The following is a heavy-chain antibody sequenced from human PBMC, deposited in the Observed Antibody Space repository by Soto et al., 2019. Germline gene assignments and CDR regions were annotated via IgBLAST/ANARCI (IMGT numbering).Heavy chain of an antibody. V-gene: IGHV3-64*02. J-gene: IGHJ4*02. CDR2: ISSNGGST. D-gene: IGHD3-22*01. CDR1: GFTFSSYA. Sequence: EVQLVESGEGLVQPGGSLRLSCAASGFTFSSYAMHWVRQAPGKGLEYVSAISSNGGSTYYADSVKGRFTISRDNSKNTLYLQMGSLRAEDMAVYYCARGERDYYDSSGYYLMGFDYWGQGTLVTVSS. CDR3: ARGERDYYDSSGYYLMGFDY.